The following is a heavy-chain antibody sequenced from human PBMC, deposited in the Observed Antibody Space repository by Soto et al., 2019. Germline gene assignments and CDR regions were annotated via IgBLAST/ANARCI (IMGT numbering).Heavy chain of an antibody. CDR1: GGSISSSSYY. V-gene: IGHV4-39*01. J-gene: IGHJ6*02. CDR3: ATAGRKYYYYGMYV. CDR2: IYYSGST. D-gene: IGHD3-10*01. Sequence: LSLTCTVSGGSISSSSYYWGWIRQPPGKGLEWIGSIYYSGSTYYNPSLKSRVTISVDTSKNQFSLKLSSVTAADTAVYYCATAGRKYYYYGMYVWGQGTTVTVSS.